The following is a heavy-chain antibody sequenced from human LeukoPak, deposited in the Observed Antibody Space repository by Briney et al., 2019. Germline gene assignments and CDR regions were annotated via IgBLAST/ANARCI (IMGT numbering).Heavy chain of an antibody. Sequence: PSETLSLTCSVPGASISSSSFYWGWIRQPPGKGLEWIGEINHSGSTNYNPSLKSRVTISVDTSKNQFSLKLSSVTAADTAVYYCARGRRYYGSGSYGNWFDPWGQGTLVTVSS. V-gene: IGHV4-39*07. J-gene: IGHJ5*02. CDR3: ARGRRYYGSGSYGNWFDP. CDR1: GASISSSSFY. CDR2: INHSGST. D-gene: IGHD3-10*01.